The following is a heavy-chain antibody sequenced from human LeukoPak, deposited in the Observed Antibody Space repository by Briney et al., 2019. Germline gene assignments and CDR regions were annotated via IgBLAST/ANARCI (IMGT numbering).Heavy chain of an antibody. CDR3: ARDHIVVVPAATLYYGMDV. Sequence: GASVKVSCKASGYTFTRYAISWVRQAPGQGLEWMGWISAYNGNTNYAQKLQGRVTMTTDTSTSTAYMELRSLRSDDTAVYYCARDHIVVVPAATLYYGMDVWGQGTTVTVSS. CDR2: ISAYNGNT. CDR1: GYTFTRYA. D-gene: IGHD2-2*01. V-gene: IGHV1-18*04. J-gene: IGHJ6*02.